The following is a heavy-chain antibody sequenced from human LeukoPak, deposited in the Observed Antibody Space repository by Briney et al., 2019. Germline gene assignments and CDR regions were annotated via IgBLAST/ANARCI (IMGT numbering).Heavy chain of an antibody. Sequence: PGGSLRLSCAASGFTVSSNYMSWVRQAPGKGLEWVSVIYSGGSTYYADSVKGRFTISRDNSKNTLYLQMNSLKTEDTAVYYCARDSSSGMIVVYDYWGQGTLVTVSS. J-gene: IGHJ4*02. V-gene: IGHV3-66*01. CDR1: GFTVSSNY. CDR2: IYSGGST. CDR3: ARDSSSGMIVVYDY. D-gene: IGHD3-22*01.